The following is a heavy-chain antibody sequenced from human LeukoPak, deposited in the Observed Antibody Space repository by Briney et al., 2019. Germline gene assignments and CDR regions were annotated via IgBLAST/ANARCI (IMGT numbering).Heavy chain of an antibody. J-gene: IGHJ6*03. CDR2: ISSSSSYI. D-gene: IGHD2-2*01. CDR1: GFTFSSYS. V-gene: IGHV3-21*01. Sequence: GRSLRLSCAASGFTFSSYSMNWVRQAPGKGLEWVLSISSSSSYIYYAASVKGRFTISRDNAKNSLYLQMNSLRAEDTAVYYCARDDIVVVPAAQGDYYYYMDVWGKGTTVTVSS. CDR3: ARDDIVVVPAAQGDYYYYMDV.